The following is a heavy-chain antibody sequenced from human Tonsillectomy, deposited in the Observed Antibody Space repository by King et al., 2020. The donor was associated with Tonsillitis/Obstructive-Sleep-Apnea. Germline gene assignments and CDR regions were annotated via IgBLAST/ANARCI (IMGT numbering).Heavy chain of an antibody. V-gene: IGHV3-30*01. CDR1: GVTFRHYG. D-gene: IGHD3-3*02. J-gene: IGHJ3*02. CDR2: ISFDGSDK. Sequence: QLVQSGGGVVLPGRSRRLSCVASGVTFRHYGMHWVRQAPGKGLEWAALISFDGSDKYYADSVKGRFSISRDNSKKTVYLQMNFLRPEDTAVYYCARGEMTSFSPAFYIWGQGTMVTVSS. CDR3: ARGEMTSFSPAFYI.